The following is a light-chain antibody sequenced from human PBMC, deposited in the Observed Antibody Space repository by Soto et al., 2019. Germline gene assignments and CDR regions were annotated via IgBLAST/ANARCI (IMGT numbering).Light chain of an antibody. Sequence: EVVLTQSPGTLSLSPGERDTLYCRASQSISSIYLAWYQQKPGQAPRLLIYGAFSRATDIPDRFSGSGSGTDFTLTISRLEPEDFAVYYCQQYGSSGTFGQGTKVDIK. CDR3: QQYGSSGT. J-gene: IGKJ1*01. CDR1: QSISSIY. CDR2: GAF. V-gene: IGKV3-20*01.